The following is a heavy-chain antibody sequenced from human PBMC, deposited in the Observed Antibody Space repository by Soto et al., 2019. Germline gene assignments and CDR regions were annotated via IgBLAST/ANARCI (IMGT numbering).Heavy chain of an antibody. J-gene: IGHJ4*02. V-gene: IGHV3-21*01. Sequence: GGSLRLSCAASGFTFSSYSMNWVRQAPGKGLEWVSSISSSSSYIYYTDSVKGRFTISRDNAKKSLYLQMNSLRAEDTAVYYCATTLYYYDTSGYRWGQGTLVTVSS. CDR3: ATTLYYYDTSGYR. D-gene: IGHD3-22*01. CDR1: GFTFSSYS. CDR2: ISSSSSYI.